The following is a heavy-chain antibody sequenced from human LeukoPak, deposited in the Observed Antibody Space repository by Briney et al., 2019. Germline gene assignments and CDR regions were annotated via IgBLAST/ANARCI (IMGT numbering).Heavy chain of an antibody. V-gene: IGHV3-43*02. CDR3: AKDVASSGYRGNWFDP. CDR2: ISGDGGST. CDR1: GFTFDDYA. Sequence: PGGSLRPSCAASGFTFDDYAMHWVRQAPGKGLEWVSLISGDGGSTYYADSVKGRFTISRDNSKNSLYLQMNSLRTEDTALYYCAKDVASSGYRGNWFDPWGQGTLVTVSS. J-gene: IGHJ5*02. D-gene: IGHD3-22*01.